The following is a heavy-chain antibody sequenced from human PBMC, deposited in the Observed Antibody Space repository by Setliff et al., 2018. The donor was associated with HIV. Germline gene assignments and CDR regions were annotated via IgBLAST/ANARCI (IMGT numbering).Heavy chain of an antibody. J-gene: IGHJ4*02. CDR1: GGTFSSYA. CDR2: IIPILGIA. CDR3: ARDGRVRQVLRYFDWLYYFDY. Sequence: GASVKVSCKASGGTFSSYAISWVRQAPGQGLEWMGGIIPILGIANYAQKFQGRVTITADKSTSTAYMELSSLSSEDTDVYYCARDGRVRQVLRYFDWLYYFDYWGQGTLVTVSS. V-gene: IGHV1-69*10. D-gene: IGHD3-9*01.